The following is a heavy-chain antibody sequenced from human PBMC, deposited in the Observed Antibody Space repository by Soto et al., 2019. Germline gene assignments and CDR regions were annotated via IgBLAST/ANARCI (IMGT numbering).Heavy chain of an antibody. CDR2: ISNSGTTI. V-gene: IGHV3-48*03. CDR3: ARDSFSYDFWTGYHP. D-gene: IGHD3-3*01. J-gene: IGHJ5*02. CDR1: GFTFSSYE. Sequence: GGSLRLSCAASGFTFSSYEMNWVRQAPGKGLEWVSYISNSGTTIYYADSVKGRFTISRDNAKNSLYLQMNSLRAEDTAVYYCARDSFSYDFWTGYHPWGQGTLVTVSS.